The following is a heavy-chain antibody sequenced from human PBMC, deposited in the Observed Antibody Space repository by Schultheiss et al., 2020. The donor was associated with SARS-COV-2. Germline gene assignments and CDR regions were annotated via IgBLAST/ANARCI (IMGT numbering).Heavy chain of an antibody. D-gene: IGHD6-19*01. CDR2: IYYSGST. Sequence: SETLSLTCTVSGGSISSGGYYWSWIRQHPGKGLEWIGYIYYSGSTYYNPSLKSLVTISVDTSKNQFSLKLSSVTAADTAVYYCARHSSGWYYFDYWGQGTLVTVSS. CDR1: GGSISSGGYY. V-gene: IGHV4-31*01. CDR3: ARHSSGWYYFDY. J-gene: IGHJ4*02.